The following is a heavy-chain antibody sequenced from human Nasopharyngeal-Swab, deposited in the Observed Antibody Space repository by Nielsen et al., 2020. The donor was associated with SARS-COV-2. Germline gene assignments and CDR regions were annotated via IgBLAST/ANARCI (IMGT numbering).Heavy chain of an antibody. V-gene: IGHV4-59*11. Sequence: GSLRLSCTVSGASITSQYWSWIRQPPGKGLEWIGYISHNSGTGYKPSLKSRVTMFMDTSKNQFSLRLRSVTAADTAVYYCAKEGATGWFDPCGQGTLVTVSS. CDR3: AKEGATGWFDP. CDR2: ISHNSGT. J-gene: IGHJ5*02. CDR1: GASITSQY.